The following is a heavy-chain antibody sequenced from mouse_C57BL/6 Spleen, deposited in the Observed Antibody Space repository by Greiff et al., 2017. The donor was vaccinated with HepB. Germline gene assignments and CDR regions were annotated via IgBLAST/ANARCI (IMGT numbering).Heavy chain of an antibody. CDR2: INPYNGDT. CDR1: GYSFTGYF. D-gene: IGHD1-1*01. CDR3: ARDEPLYYYGSSYLYWYFDV. Sequence: EVQLQQSGPELVKPGDSVKISCKASGYSFTGYFMNWVMQSHGKSLEWIGRINPYNGDTFYNQKFKGKATLTVDKSSSTAHMELRSLTSEDSAVYYCARDEPLYYYGSSYLYWYFDVWGTGTTVTVSS. V-gene: IGHV1-20*01. J-gene: IGHJ1*03.